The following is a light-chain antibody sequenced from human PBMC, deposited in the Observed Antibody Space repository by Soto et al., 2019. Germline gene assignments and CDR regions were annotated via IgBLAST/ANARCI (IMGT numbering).Light chain of an antibody. CDR3: QQLFDSPIT. CDR2: AAS. V-gene: IGKV1-9*01. J-gene: IGKJ5*01. CDR1: QVISTS. Sequence: DILLTQPPSFLSPSIGESVTITCRASQVISTSLAWCQVKPGKAPKLLIYAASTLESGVPSRFSATVSGTEFSLTITSLQPEDFATYYCQQLFDSPITFGQGTRLEIK.